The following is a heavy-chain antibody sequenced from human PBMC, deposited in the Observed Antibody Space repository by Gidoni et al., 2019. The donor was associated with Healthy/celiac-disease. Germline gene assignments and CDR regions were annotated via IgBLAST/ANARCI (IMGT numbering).Heavy chain of an antibody. D-gene: IGHD2-2*01. V-gene: IGHV2-5*01. CDR3: AHRMRIVVVPAAIWNAFDI. J-gene: IGHJ3*02. CDR1: WLSLSTSGVG. CDR2: IYWNDDN. Sequence: QITLMESGPTLVNPTHTLPLTCTFSWLSLSTSGVGAGWIRQPPGKALELRAVIYWNDDNRYSTSLKSKLANTKDTSKSQVVLTMTNMDPVDTATYYCAHRMRIVVVPAAIWNAFDIWGQGTMVTVSS.